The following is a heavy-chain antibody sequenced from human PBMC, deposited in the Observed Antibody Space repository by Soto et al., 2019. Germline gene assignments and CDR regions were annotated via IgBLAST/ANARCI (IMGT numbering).Heavy chain of an antibody. J-gene: IGHJ6*02. V-gene: IGHV3-23*01. CDR3: ARVLSPTDFWSGPLYYYYGMDV. D-gene: IGHD3-3*01. CDR2: ISRSGDKS. CDR1: GFTFSSYG. Sequence: GGSLRLSCAASGFTFSSYGMTWVRQAPGKGLEWVSAISRSGDKSYYADSVKGRFTISRDNSKNTLYLQMNSLRAEDTAVYYCARVLSPTDFWSGPLYYYYGMDVWGQGTTVTVS.